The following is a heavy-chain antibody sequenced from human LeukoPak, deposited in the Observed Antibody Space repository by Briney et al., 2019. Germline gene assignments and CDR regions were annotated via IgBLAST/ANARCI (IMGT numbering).Heavy chain of an antibody. J-gene: IGHJ4*02. V-gene: IGHV4-39*01. CDR2: IYYSGST. CDR3: ARQTEWLRLLSFDY. CDR1: GGSISSSSYY. D-gene: IGHD5-12*01. Sequence: SETLSHTCTVSGGSISSSSYYWGWIRQPPGKGLEWIGSIYYSGSTYYNPSLKSRVTISVDTSKNQFSLKLSSVTAADTAVYYCARQTEWLRLLSFDYWGQGTLVTVSS.